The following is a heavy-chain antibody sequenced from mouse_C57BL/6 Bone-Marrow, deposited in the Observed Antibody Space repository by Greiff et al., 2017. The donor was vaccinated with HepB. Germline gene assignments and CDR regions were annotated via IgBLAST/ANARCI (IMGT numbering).Heavy chain of an antibody. D-gene: IGHD1-1*01. CDR3: ARSYYGSSYGFAY. J-gene: IGHJ3*01. CDR1: GYTFTSYG. V-gene: IGHV1-81*01. Sequence: QVHVKQSGAELARPGASVKLSCKASGYTFTSYGISWVKQRTGQGLEWIGEIYPRSGNTYYNEKFKGKATLTADKSSSTAYMELRSLTSEDSAVYFCARSYYGSSYGFAYWGQGTLVTVSA. CDR2: IYPRSGNT.